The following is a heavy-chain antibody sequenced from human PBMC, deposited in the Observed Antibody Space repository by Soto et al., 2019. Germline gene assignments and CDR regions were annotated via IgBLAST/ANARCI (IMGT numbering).Heavy chain of an antibody. Sequence: EVQLVESGGGLVKPGGSLRLSCAASGFTFSSYSMNWVRQAPGKGLEWVSSISSSSSYIYYADSVKGRFTISRDNEKNSLCLQMNSLRAEDTAVYYCARDPSDYYDSSGYSKGPFDYWGQGTLVTVSS. V-gene: IGHV3-21*01. J-gene: IGHJ4*02. CDR1: GFTFSSYS. CDR3: ARDPSDYYDSSGYSKGPFDY. CDR2: ISSSSSYI. D-gene: IGHD3-22*01.